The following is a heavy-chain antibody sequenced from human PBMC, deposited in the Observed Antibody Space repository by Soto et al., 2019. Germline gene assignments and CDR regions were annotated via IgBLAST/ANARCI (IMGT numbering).Heavy chain of an antibody. D-gene: IGHD5-12*01. CDR3: ARERGYEDRGHYFAH. Sequence: ASVKVSCKASGYTFTSYGISWVRQAPGQGLEWMGWISAYNGNTNYAQKLQGRVTMTTDTSTSTAYMELRSLRAEDMAVYYCARERGYEDRGHYFAHWDHGTL. CDR1: GYTFTSYG. J-gene: IGHJ4*01. CDR2: ISAYNGNT. V-gene: IGHV1-18*03.